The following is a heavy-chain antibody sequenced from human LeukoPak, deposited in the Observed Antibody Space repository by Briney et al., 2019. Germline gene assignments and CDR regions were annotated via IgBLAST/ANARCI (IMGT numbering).Heavy chain of an antibody. CDR1: GYTFTGYY. J-gene: IGHJ1*01. Sequence: ASVKVSCKASGYTFTGYYMHWVRQAPGQGLEWMGWINPNSGGTNYAQKFQGRVTMTGDTSISTAYMELSRLRSDDTAVYYCARGRYYYGSDGQYFQHWGQGTLVTVSS. D-gene: IGHD3-10*01. V-gene: IGHV1-2*02. CDR2: INPNSGGT. CDR3: ARGRYYYGSDGQYFQH.